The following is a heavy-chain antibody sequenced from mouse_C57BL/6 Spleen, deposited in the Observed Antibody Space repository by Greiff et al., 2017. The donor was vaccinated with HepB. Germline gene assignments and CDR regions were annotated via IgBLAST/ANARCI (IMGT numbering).Heavy chain of an antibody. V-gene: IGHV1-76*01. CDR2: IYPGSGNT. CDR1: GYTFTDYY. J-gene: IGHJ1*03. CDR3: ARGGITTVVATPYFDV. Sequence: VQLQQSGAELVRPGASVKLSCKASGYTFTDYYINWVKQRPGQGLEWIARIYPGSGNTYYNEKFKGKATLTAEKSSSTAYMQLSSLTSEDSAVYFCARGGITTVVATPYFDVWGTGTTVTVSS. D-gene: IGHD1-1*01.